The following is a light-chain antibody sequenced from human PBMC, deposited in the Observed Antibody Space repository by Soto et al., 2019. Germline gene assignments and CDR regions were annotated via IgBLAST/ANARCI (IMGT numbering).Light chain of an antibody. CDR1: QSVLYSSNNKNY. V-gene: IGKV4-1*01. Sequence: DIVMTQSPDSLAVSLGERATINCKSSQSVLYSSNNKNYLAWYQQKPGQPPKLLIYWAPTRESGVPDRFTGSGSGTDFTLTISTVQAVDVAVYYCQQYYSTPYAFGQGTKLGIK. CDR3: QQYYSTPYA. J-gene: IGKJ2*01. CDR2: WAP.